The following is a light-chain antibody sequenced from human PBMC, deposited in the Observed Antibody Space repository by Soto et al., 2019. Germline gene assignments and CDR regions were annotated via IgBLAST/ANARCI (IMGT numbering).Light chain of an antibody. V-gene: IGKV3-15*01. CDR3: QQYNNWPQWA. J-gene: IGKJ1*01. CDR1: QSVSSN. Sequence: EIVMTQSPATLSVSPGERATLSCRASQSVSSNLAWYQQKPGQAPRLLIYGASTRATGIPARFSGSGSGTECTRTISSLQSADFAVYYCQQYNNWPQWAFGQGTKVEIK. CDR2: GAS.